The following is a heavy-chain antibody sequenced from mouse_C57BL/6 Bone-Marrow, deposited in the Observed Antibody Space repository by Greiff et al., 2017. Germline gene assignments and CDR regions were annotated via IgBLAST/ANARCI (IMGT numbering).Heavy chain of an antibody. Sequence: DVHLVESGGDLVKPGGSLKLSCAASGFTFSSYGMSWVRQTPDKRLEWVATISSGGSYTYYPDSVKGRFTISRDNAKNTLYLQMSSLKSEDTAMYYCARQGPTTVVSPLDYFDYWGQGTTLTVSS. CDR1: GFTFSSYG. J-gene: IGHJ2*01. V-gene: IGHV5-6*01. D-gene: IGHD1-1*01. CDR2: ISSGGSYT. CDR3: ARQGPTTVVSPLDYFDY.